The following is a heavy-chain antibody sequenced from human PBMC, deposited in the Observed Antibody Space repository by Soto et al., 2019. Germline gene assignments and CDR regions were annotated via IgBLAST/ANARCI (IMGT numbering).Heavy chain of an antibody. CDR3: ARGHRKDFDFWGDYYTGDAFDV. Sequence: QVQLQESGPGLLRPSQTLSLTCTVSGGSISSGGYYYNWIRQHPGKGLEWIGYIYYSGSTYYNPSIQSRVALSDDTSENQVSLKLSSVTAADTDVYYCARGHRKDFDFWGDYYTGDAFDVWGEGTVVTVSS. J-gene: IGHJ3*01. D-gene: IGHD3-3*01. CDR1: GGSISSGGYY. V-gene: IGHV4-31*03. CDR2: IYYSGST.